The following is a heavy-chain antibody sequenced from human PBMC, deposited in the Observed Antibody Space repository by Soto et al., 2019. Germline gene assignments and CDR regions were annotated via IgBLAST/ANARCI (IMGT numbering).Heavy chain of an antibody. J-gene: IGHJ6*02. Sequence: GGSLRLSCAASGFPFSDYAMSWVRQAPGKGLQWVSVISSRGGDTYYADSVRGRFTISRDNSKSTMSLQMSSLRAEDTAIHFCAKDLFPALSGKDYYYGLDVWGPGTTVTVSS. D-gene: IGHD3-3*01. CDR1: GFPFSDYA. CDR3: AKDLFPALSGKDYYYGLDV. V-gene: IGHV3-23*01. CDR2: ISSRGGDT.